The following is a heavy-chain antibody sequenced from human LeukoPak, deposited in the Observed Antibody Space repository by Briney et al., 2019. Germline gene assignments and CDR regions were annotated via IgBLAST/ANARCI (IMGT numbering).Heavy chain of an antibody. J-gene: IGHJ6*03. V-gene: IGHV4-39*07. CDR2: IYYSGST. Sequence: SETLSLTCTVSGGSISSSSYYWGWIRQPPGKGLEWIGSIYYSGSTYYNPSLKSRVTISVDTSKNQFSLKLSSVTAADTAVYYCARYNYDFWSGYYNYYYYMDVWGKGTTVTVSS. D-gene: IGHD3-3*01. CDR1: GGSISSSSYY. CDR3: ARYNYDFWSGYYNYYYYMDV.